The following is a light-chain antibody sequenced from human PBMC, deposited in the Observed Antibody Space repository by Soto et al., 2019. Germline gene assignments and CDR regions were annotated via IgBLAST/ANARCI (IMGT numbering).Light chain of an antibody. CDR3: LQSHSTPLT. Sequence: EIVLTQSPGTLSLSPGERATLSCRASQSVSSRYLAWYQQKHGQAPRLLIFGASSRAPGIPDRFSGSGSGTDFTLTISSLRPDDFATYYCLQSHSTPLTFGQGTRLDI. CDR1: QSVSSRY. V-gene: IGKV3-20*01. J-gene: IGKJ5*01. CDR2: GAS.